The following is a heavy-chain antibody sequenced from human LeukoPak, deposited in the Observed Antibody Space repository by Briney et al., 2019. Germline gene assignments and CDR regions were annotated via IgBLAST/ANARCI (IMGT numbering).Heavy chain of an antibody. V-gene: IGHV4-59*08. CDR3: VRRDNTGWNYFDY. Sequence: SETLSLTCTVSGGSINRHYWSWIRQPPGKGLEWIGDIYYKGNTNYNPSLKSRVTISVDTSKNHLSLKLTPVLAADTAIYYCVRRDNTGWNYFDYWGQGILVTVSS. J-gene: IGHJ4*02. CDR1: GGSINRHY. D-gene: IGHD6-19*01. CDR2: IYYKGNT.